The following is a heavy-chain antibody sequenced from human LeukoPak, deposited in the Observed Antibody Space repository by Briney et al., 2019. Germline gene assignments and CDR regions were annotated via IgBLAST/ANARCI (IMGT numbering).Heavy chain of an antibody. D-gene: IGHD4-11*01. CDR2: IYHSGST. V-gene: IGHV4-38-2*02. J-gene: IGHJ5*02. CDR1: GYSISSGYY. Sequence: PSETLSLTCTVSGYSISSGYYWGWIRQPPGKGLEWIGFIYHSGSTYYNPSLKSRVTISVDTSKNQFSLRMRSVTAADTAMYYCATFNYGFWFDPWGQGTLVTVSS. CDR3: ATFNYGFWFDP.